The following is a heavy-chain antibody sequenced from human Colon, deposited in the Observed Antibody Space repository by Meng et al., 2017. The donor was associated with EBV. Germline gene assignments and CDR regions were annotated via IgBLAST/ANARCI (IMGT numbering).Heavy chain of an antibody. CDR1: GGSLSSRNW. Sequence: QLQESGPGLAKPSGTLSLTCAVSGGSLSSRNWWSWVRQPPGKGLEWIGEIYHSGSTNYNPSLKSRVTISVDESKNQFSLRLSSVTAADTAVYYCARVGAYCGGDCYHPRWGQGTLVTVSS. D-gene: IGHD2-21*02. V-gene: IGHV4-4*02. CDR2: IYHSGST. J-gene: IGHJ4*02. CDR3: ARVGAYCGGDCYHPR.